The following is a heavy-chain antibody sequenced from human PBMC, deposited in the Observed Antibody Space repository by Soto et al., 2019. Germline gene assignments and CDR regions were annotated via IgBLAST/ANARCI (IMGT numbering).Heavy chain of an antibody. J-gene: IGHJ5*02. CDR3: AVGSVDIVPTGMKPFDP. Sequence: QVQLVQSGAEVKKPGSSVKVSCKDSGGNFSNYAISWERQAPGQGLEWMGGIIPIFGTANYEQTFQGRVTLTADESTSPAYMELSSLRSEDTAIYSCAVGSVDIVPTGMKPFDPWGQGTLVTVSS. CDR1: GGNFSNYA. D-gene: IGHD5-12*01. V-gene: IGHV1-69*12. CDR2: IIPIFGTA.